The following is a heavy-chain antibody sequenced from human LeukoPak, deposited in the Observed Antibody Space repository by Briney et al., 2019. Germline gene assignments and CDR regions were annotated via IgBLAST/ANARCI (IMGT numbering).Heavy chain of an antibody. D-gene: IGHD6-6*01. V-gene: IGHV1-46*01. CDR1: GYTFTNYY. J-gene: IGHJ4*02. CDR3: AREQLVGTYYFDY. CDR2: LSPSGGST. Sequence: ASVKVSCKASGYTFTNYYMHWVRQAPGQGLEWMGILSPSGGSTSYAQKFQGRVTMTRDTSTSTVYVELSSLRSDDTAVYYCAREQLVGTYYFDYWGQGTLVTVSS.